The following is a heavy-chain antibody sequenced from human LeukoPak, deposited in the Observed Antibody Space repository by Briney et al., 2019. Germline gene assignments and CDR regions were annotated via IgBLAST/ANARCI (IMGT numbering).Heavy chain of an antibody. CDR2: ISGSGGNT. Sequence: GGSLRLSCAASGFTFSSYAMTWVRQAPGKGLEWVSSISGSGGNTYYADSVKGRFTISKDNSKNTLYLQMSSLRAEDTAVYYCAKMKGITMVRGTFDYWGQGTLVTVSS. J-gene: IGHJ4*02. D-gene: IGHD3-10*01. CDR1: GFTFSSYA. CDR3: AKMKGITMVRGTFDY. V-gene: IGHV3-23*01.